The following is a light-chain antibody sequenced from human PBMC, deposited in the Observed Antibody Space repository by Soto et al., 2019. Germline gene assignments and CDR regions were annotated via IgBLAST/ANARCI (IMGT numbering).Light chain of an antibody. CDR1: SSDVGLYDY. Sequence: QSALTQPASVSGSPGQSITISCTGTSSDVGLYDYVSWYQQHPGKAPHLMIYAVSNRPSGVSNRFSASKSGNTASLFISGLQAEDETDYYCSSYTSDSSYVFGSGTKVTVL. CDR3: SSYTSDSSYV. J-gene: IGLJ1*01. CDR2: AVS. V-gene: IGLV2-14*01.